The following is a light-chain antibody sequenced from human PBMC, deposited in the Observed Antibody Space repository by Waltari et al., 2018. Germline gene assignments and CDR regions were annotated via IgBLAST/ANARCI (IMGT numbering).Light chain of an antibody. V-gene: IGKV1-39*01. Sequence: DIQMTQSPSSLSASVGDRVTITCRASQSIRTYLNWYQQKPGKAPKPLIYVASTLQSGVPSRFRGSGSGTDFTLTISSLQPEDFAIYYCQQSYNSPLTFGGGTEVEIK. CDR2: VAS. CDR3: QQSYNSPLT. J-gene: IGKJ4*01. CDR1: QSIRTY.